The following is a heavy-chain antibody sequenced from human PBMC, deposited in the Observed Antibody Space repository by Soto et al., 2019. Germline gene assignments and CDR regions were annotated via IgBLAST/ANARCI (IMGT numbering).Heavy chain of an antibody. CDR2: IYHSGRT. CDR3: ARGPPHSH. D-gene: IGHD2-21*01. J-gene: IGHJ4*02. Sequence: QLQLQESGSGLVKPSQTLSLTCAVSGGSISSGGYSWSWIRQPPGKGLEWIGYIYHSGRTYYNPSLKSRVTISVYRSKNQFSLKLSSVTAADTAVYYCARGPPHSHWGQGTLVTVSS. CDR1: GGSISSGGYS. V-gene: IGHV4-30-2*01.